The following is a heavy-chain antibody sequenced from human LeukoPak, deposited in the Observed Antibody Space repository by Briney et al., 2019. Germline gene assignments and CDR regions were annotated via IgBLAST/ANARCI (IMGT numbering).Heavy chain of an antibody. J-gene: IGHJ4*02. Sequence: PGGSLRLSCAASGFTFSSYAMHWVRQAPGKGLEGVAVISYDGSNKYYADSVKGRFTISRDNSKNTLYLQMNSLRAEDTAVYYCARVGVDSRGSSWYLDYWGQGTLVTVSS. CDR1: GFTFSSYA. CDR3: ARVGVDSRGSSWYLDY. CDR2: ISYDGSNK. V-gene: IGHV3-30*01. D-gene: IGHD6-13*01.